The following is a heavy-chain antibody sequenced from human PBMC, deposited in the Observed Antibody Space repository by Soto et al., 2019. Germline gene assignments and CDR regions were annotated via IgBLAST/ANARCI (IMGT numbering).Heavy chain of an antibody. CDR3: ARVLSYYYGSGSYDYFNY. D-gene: IGHD3-10*01. CDR1: GYTFTSYG. CDR2: ISAYNGNT. Sequence: ASVKVSCKASGYTFTSYGISWVRQAPGQGLEWMGWISAYNGNTNYAQKLQGRVTMTTDTSTSTAYMELRSLRSDDTAVYYCARVLSYYYGSGSYDYFNYWGQGTLVTVSS. J-gene: IGHJ4*02. V-gene: IGHV1-18*04.